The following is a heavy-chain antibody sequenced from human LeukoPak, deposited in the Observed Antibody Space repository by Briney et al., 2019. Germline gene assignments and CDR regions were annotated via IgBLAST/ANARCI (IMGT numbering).Heavy chain of an antibody. Sequence: KTSETLSLTCTVSGGSFSSSSYNWGWIRQPPGKGLEWIGSIDNSGSTYHNPSLKSRVTISVDTSKDQLSLNLSSVTAADTAVYYCARPPGIAAAWFDPWGQGTLVTVSS. CDR3: ARPPGIAAAWFDP. CDR1: GGSFSSSSYN. J-gene: IGHJ5*02. V-gene: IGHV4-39*01. CDR2: IDNSGST. D-gene: IGHD6-13*01.